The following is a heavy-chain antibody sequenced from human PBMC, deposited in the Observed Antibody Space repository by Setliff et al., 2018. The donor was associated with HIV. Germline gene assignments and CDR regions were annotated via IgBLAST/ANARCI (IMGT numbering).Heavy chain of an antibody. CDR1: GGTFSSYA. V-gene: IGHV1-69*13. J-gene: IGHJ6*04. CDR2: IIPIFGTA. Sequence: GASVKVSCKASGGTFSSYAISWVRQTPGQGLEWMGGIIPIFGTANYAQKFQGRLTITADESTSTVYMELSSLRSEDTAVYFCARDSRDIVVVIAPEPEPYYYYGMDVWGEGTTVTVSS. D-gene: IGHD2-15*01. CDR3: ARDSRDIVVVIAPEPEPYYYYGMDV.